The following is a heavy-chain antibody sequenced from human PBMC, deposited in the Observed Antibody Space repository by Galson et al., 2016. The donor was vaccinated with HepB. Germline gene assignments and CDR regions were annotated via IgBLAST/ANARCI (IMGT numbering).Heavy chain of an antibody. D-gene: IGHD5-12*01. CDR3: ARVGGYDGYYFDF. CDR2: IYRDGRT. V-gene: IGHV3-53*01. Sequence: SLRLSCAVSGITVSDTYMSWVRQAPGKGLEWVSVIYRDGRTYHGDSVKGRFSISRDISKNTLYLQMNSLRADGTAVYYCARVGGYDGYYFDFWGQGALVTVFS. CDR1: GITVSDTY. J-gene: IGHJ4*02.